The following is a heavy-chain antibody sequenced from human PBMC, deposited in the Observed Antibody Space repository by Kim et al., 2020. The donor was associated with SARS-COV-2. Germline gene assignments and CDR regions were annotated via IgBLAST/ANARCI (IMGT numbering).Heavy chain of an antibody. D-gene: IGHD6-13*01. V-gene: IGHV4-34*01. CDR3: ARGDGIAAGRPFDP. J-gene: IGHJ5*02. Sequence: NPPLKSRVTISVDTSKNQFSLKLSSVTAADTAVYYCARGDGIAAGRPFDPWGQGTLVTVSS.